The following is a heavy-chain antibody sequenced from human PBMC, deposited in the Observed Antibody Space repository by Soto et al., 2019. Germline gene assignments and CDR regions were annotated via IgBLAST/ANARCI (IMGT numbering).Heavy chain of an antibody. Sequence: QVQLVQSGAKVKRPGSSVKVSCKASGGTFNSHTINWVRQAPGQGLEWVGRVVPLLGIESHPQKFKDRLTITADTSTGSVFMELSNLRSEDTAVYYCTRDRTEKDVVPVARQHFDSWGPGTLLTVSS. CDR3: TRDRTEKDVVPVARQHFDS. CDR1: GGTFNSHT. CDR2: VVPLLGIE. D-gene: IGHD6-19*01. J-gene: IGHJ4*02. V-gene: IGHV1-69*08.